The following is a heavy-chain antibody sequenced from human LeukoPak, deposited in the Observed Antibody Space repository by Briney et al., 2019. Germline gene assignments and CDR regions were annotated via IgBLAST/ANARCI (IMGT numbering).Heavy chain of an antibody. CDR3: AKGTSPFAP. CDR2: ISGSGDNI. V-gene: IGHV3-23*01. D-gene: IGHD3-16*01. CDR1: GFTFSNSV. J-gene: IGHJ5*02. Sequence: GGSLRLSCAASGFTFSNSVMSWVRQAPGKGLEWVSLISGSGDNIYYVDSVKGRFTISRDNSKNTLYPQMNSLRAEDTAVYFCAKGTSPFAPWGQGTLVTVSS.